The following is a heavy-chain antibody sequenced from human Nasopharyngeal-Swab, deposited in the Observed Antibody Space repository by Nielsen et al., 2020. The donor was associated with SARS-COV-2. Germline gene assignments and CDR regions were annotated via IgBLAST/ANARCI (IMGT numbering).Heavy chain of an antibody. Sequence: GESLKISCAASGFTFSSYGMHWVRQAPGKGLEWVAVISYDGSNKYYADSVKGRFTISRDNSKNTLYLQMNSLRAEDTVVYYCAKYVTVGRLLWSVGGGMDVWGQGTTVTVSS. J-gene: IGHJ6*02. CDR3: AKYVTVGRLLWSVGGGMDV. CDR2: ISYDGSNK. CDR1: GFTFSSYG. D-gene: IGHD3-10*01. V-gene: IGHV3-30*18.